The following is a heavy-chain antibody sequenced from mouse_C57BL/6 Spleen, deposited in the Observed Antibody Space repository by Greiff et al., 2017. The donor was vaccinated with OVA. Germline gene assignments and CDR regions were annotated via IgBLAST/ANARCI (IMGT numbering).Heavy chain of an antibody. CDR2: ISSGSSTI. D-gene: IGHD1-1*01. J-gene: IGHJ4*01. CDR1: GFTFSDYG. CDR3: ARQGVVASYYAMDY. Sequence: EVNVVESGGGLVKPGGSLKLSCAASGFTFSDYGMHWVRQAPEKGLEWVAYISSGSSTIYYADTVKGRFTISRDNAKNTLFLQMTSLRSEDTAMYYCARQGVVASYYAMDYWGQGTSVTVSS. V-gene: IGHV5-17*01.